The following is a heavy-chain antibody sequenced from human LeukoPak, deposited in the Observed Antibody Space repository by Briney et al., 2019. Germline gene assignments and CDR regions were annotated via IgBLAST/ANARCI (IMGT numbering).Heavy chain of an antibody. Sequence: ASVKVSCKASEGTFSSYAISWVRQAPGQGLEWMGGIIPIFGTANYAQKFQGRVTITADESTSTAYMELSSLRSEDTAVYYCARGYYSSTSCSADYGMDVWGKGTTVTVSS. J-gene: IGHJ6*04. D-gene: IGHD2-2*01. V-gene: IGHV1-69*01. CDR2: IIPIFGTA. CDR3: ARGYYSSTSCSADYGMDV. CDR1: EGTFSSYA.